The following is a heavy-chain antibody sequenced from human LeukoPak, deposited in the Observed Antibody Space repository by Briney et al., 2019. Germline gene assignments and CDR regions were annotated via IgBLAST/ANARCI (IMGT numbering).Heavy chain of an antibody. CDR2: INHSGST. J-gene: IGHJ4*02. CDR1: GGSFSGYY. V-gene: IGHV4-34*01. Sequence: PSETLSLTCSVYGGSFSGYYWSWIRQPPGKGLEWIGEINHSGSTNYNPSLKSRVTISVDTSKNQFSLKLSSVTAADTAVYYCARGQAVAGLVFDYWGQGTLVTVSS. D-gene: IGHD6-19*01. CDR3: ARGQAVAGLVFDY.